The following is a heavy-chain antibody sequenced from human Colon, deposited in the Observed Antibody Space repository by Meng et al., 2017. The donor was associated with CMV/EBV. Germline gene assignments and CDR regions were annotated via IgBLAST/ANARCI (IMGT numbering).Heavy chain of an antibody. Sequence: ASVKVSCKASGYTFSNYYIHWVRQAPGQGLEWMGWINLWNGNIEYAQKFQGRITLTTDESTSTVYMELRSLTSDDTAVYYCARDLFSPGGNSCFDYWGQGTVVTVSS. J-gene: IGHJ4*02. CDR1: GYTFSNYY. CDR2: INLWNGNI. CDR3: ARDLFSPGGNSCFDY. V-gene: IGHV1-18*04. D-gene: IGHD3-16*01.